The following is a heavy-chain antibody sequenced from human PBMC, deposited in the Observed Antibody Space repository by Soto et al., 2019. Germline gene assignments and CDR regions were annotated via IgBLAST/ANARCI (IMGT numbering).Heavy chain of an antibody. Sequence: GASVKVSCKASGYTFPSYAMHWVRQAPGQRLEWMGWINAGNGNTKYSQKFQGRVTITRDTSASTAYMELSSLRSEDTAMNYSAREGVWFGEPIPLDVWGKGTTVTVSS. J-gene: IGHJ6*04. CDR1: GYTFPSYA. CDR3: AREGVWFGEPIPLDV. CDR2: INAGNGNT. D-gene: IGHD3-10*01. V-gene: IGHV1-3*01.